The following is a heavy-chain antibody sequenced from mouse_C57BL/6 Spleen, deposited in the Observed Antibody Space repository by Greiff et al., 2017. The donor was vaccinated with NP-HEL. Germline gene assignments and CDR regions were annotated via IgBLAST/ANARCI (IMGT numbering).Heavy chain of an antibody. J-gene: IGHJ4*01. CDR3: ARRYDGYLFYAMDY. CDR2: IYPGDGDT. Sequence: VKLQESGAELVKPGASVKISCKASGYAFSSYWMNWVKQRPGKGLEWIGQIYPGDGDTNYNGKFKGKATMTADKSSSTAYMQLSSLTSEDSAVYFCARRYDGYLFYAMDYWGQGTSVTVSS. D-gene: IGHD2-3*01. V-gene: IGHV1-80*01. CDR1: GYAFSSYW.